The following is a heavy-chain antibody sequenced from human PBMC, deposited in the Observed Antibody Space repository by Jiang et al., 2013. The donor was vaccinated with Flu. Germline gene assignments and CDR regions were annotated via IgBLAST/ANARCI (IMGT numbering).Heavy chain of an antibody. J-gene: IGHJ4*02. CDR2: IYHSGST. V-gene: IGHV4-38-2*02. CDR3: ARDPPTGGDYPSKNDY. D-gene: IGHD4-17*01. Sequence: PGLVKPSETLSLTCAVSGYSISSGYYWGWIRQPPGKGLEWIGSIYHSGSTYYNPSLKSRVTISVDTSKNQFSLKLSSVTAADTAVYYCARDPPTGGDYPSKNDYWGQGTLVTVSS. CDR1: GYSISSGYY.